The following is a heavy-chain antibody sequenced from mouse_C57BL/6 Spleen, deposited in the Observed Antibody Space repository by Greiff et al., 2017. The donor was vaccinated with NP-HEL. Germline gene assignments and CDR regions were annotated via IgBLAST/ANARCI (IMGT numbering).Heavy chain of an antibody. Sequence: QVQLQQPGTELVKPGASVKLSCKASGYTFTSYWMHWVKQRPGQGLEWIGNINPSNGGTNYNEKFKSKATLTVDKSSSTAYMQLSSLTSEDSAVYSCEGYVTSVVAGRGFEVWGTGTTVTVAA. CDR3: EGYVTSVVAGRGFEV. CDR2: INPSNGGT. D-gene: IGHD1-1*01. CDR1: GYTFTSYW. J-gene: IGHJ1*03. V-gene: IGHV1-53*01.